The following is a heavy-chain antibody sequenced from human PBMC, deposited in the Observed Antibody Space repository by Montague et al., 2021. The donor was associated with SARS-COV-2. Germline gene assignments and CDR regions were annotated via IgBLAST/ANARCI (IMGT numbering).Heavy chain of an antibody. D-gene: IGHD4-17*01. Sequence: TLSLTCTVSGGSISSGGYYWSWIRQHPGKGLEWIGYIYYSGSTYYNPSLKSRVTISVDTSKNQFSLKLSSVTAADTAVYYCARGTVTTCLGIGDYYYYGMDVWGQGTTVTVSS. CDR2: IYYSGST. CDR1: GGSISSGGYY. CDR3: ARGTVTTCLGIGDYYYYGMDV. J-gene: IGHJ6*02. V-gene: IGHV4-31*03.